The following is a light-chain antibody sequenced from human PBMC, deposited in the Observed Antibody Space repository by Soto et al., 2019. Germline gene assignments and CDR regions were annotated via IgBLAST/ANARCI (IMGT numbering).Light chain of an antibody. CDR3: EQSNKWPYP. J-gene: IGKJ2*01. CDR1: QSVSSN. Sequence: EIVMTQSPATLSVSPGERATLSCRASQSVSSNLAWYQQKPGQAPRLLFYGTSTRATGVPARFSGTGSGTDFTLTISSLKSEDFAVYYCEQSNKWPYPFGQGTKLEIK. V-gene: IGKV3-15*01. CDR2: GTS.